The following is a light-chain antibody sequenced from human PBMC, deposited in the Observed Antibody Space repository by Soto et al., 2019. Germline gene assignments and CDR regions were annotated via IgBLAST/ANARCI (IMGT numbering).Light chain of an antibody. Sequence: EVLLTQSPATLSVSPGESVTLSCRASQSINTFLAWYQQKPGQAPRLLIYETSIRAPGIPARFSGSGSGTEFTLTISSLQSEDFAVYHCQQYYNWPPFTFGPGTKVDIK. CDR1: QSINTF. CDR2: ETS. V-gene: IGKV3-15*01. J-gene: IGKJ3*01. CDR3: QQYYNWPPFT.